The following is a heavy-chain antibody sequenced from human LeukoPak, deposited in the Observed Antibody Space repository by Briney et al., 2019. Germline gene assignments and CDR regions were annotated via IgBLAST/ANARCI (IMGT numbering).Heavy chain of an antibody. CDR2: IYHSGST. CDR3: ATLAADILTH. Sequence: SETLSLTCAVSGYSISCGYYWGWIRQLPGKGLEWIGSIYHSGSTYYNPSLKSRVTISVDTSKNQFSLKLSSVTAADTAVYYCATLAADILTHWGQGTLVTVSS. J-gene: IGHJ1*01. CDR1: GYSISCGYY. D-gene: IGHD3-9*01. V-gene: IGHV4-38-2*01.